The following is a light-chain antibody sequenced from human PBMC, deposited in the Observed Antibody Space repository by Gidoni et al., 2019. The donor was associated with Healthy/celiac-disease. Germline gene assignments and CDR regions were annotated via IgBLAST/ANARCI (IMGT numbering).Light chain of an antibody. Sequence: DIQMTQSPSSLSASVGDRVPITCQASQDISNYLNWYQQKPGKAPKLLIYDASNLETGVPSRFSGSGSGTDFTFTISSLQPEDIATYYCQQYDNLCSFGQGTKLEIK. CDR1: QDISNY. CDR2: DAS. J-gene: IGKJ2*04. CDR3: QQYDNLCS. V-gene: IGKV1-33*01.